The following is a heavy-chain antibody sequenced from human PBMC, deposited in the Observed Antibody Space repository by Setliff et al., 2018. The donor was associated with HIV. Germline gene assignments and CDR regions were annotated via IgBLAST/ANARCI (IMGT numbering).Heavy chain of an antibody. V-gene: IGHV4-4*07. D-gene: IGHD5-18*01. CDR2: IYSSGST. J-gene: IGHJ4*02. Sequence: ASETLSLTCTVSGGSISSYYGSWIRQSAGKGLEWIGRIYSSGSTNYNPSLKSRVTMSVDTSKNQFSLRLSSVTAADTAVYYCARLSDTAMASFDSWGQGTLVTVSS. CDR3: ARLSDTAMASFDS. CDR1: GGSISSYY.